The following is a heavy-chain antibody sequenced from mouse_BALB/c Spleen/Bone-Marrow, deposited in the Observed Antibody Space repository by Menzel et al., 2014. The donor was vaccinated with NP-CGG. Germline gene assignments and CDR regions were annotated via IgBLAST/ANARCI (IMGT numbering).Heavy chain of an antibody. V-gene: IGHV1-87*01. D-gene: IGHD2-14*01. CDR2: IYPGDGDT. J-gene: IGHJ4*01. CDR1: GYTFTSYW. Sequence: VQLQESGAELARPGASVKLSCKASGYTFTSYWMQWVKQMPGQCLEWIGAIYPGDGDTRFTQKFKGKATLTADKSSSTAYMQLSSLASEDSAVYYCARAKRYGEMDYWGQGTPVTVSS. CDR3: ARAKRYGEMDY.